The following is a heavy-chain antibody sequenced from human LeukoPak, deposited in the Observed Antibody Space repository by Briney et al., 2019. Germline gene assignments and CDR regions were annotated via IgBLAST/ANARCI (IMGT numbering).Heavy chain of an antibody. CDR3: ARQTGSGLFILP. J-gene: IGHJ4*02. CDR1: GGSISSSSYY. Sequence: SETLSLTCTVSGGSISSSSYYWGWIRQPPGKGLEWIGSIYYSGSTYYNPSLKSQVSISIDTSKNRFSLKLTSVTAADTAVYYCARQTGSGLFILPGGQGTLVTVSS. CDR2: IYYSGST. D-gene: IGHD3/OR15-3a*01. V-gene: IGHV4-39*01.